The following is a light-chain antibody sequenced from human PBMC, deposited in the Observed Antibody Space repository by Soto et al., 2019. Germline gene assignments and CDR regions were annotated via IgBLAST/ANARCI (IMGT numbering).Light chain of an antibody. J-gene: IGKJ2*01. CDR1: QSISSY. Sequence: DIQMTQSPSSLSASVGDRVTITCRASQSISSYLHWYQQKPGKAPKLLIYAASSLQGAVPSRFSANGSGTDFTLSISSLQPEDFASYYCQQSYSSPYTFGRGTKLEVK. CDR3: QQSYSSPYT. V-gene: IGKV1-39*01. CDR2: AAS.